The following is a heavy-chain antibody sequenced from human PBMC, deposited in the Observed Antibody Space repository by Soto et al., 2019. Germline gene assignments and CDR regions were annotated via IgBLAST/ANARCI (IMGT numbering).Heavy chain of an antibody. D-gene: IGHD3-16*02. CDR3: ARDGLHLGELSLYLFDY. CDR1: GFTFSSYS. V-gene: IGHV3-21*01. CDR2: ISSSSSYI. J-gene: IGHJ4*02. Sequence: PGGSLRLSCAASGFTFSSYSMNWVRQAPGKGLEWVSSISSSSSYIYYADSVKGRFTISRDNAKNSLYLQMNSLRAEDTAVYYCARDGLHLGELSLYLFDYWGQGTLVTVSS.